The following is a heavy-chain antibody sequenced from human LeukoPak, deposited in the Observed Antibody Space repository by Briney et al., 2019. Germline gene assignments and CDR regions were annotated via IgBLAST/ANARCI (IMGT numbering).Heavy chain of an antibody. D-gene: IGHD3-22*01. CDR3: ATLPDSSGYFDAFDI. V-gene: IGHV1-69*05. J-gene: IGHJ3*02. Sequence: SVKVSCKASGGTFSSYAISWVRQAPGQGLEWMGGIIPIFGTANYAQKFQGRVTITTDESTSTAYMELSSLRSEDTAVYYCATLPDSSGYFDAFDIWSQGTMVTVSS. CDR2: IIPIFGTA. CDR1: GGTFSSYA.